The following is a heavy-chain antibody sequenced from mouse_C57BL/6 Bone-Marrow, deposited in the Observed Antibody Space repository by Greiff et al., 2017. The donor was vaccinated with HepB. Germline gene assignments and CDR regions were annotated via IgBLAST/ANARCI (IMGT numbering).Heavy chain of an antibody. CDR2: ISDGGSYT. V-gene: IGHV5-4*01. CDR3: ARDGDPLRGFAY. CDR1: GFTFSSYA. J-gene: IGHJ3*01. Sequence: EVKLVESGGGLVKPGGSLKLSCAASGFTFSSYAMSWVRQTPEKRLEWVATISDGGSYTYYPDNVKGRFTISRDNATNNLYLQMSHLKSEDTAMYYCARDGDPLRGFAYWGQGTLVTVSA. D-gene: IGHD1-1*01.